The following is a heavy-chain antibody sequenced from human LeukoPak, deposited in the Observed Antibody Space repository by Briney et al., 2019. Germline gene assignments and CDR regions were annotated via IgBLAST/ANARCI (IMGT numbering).Heavy chain of an antibody. CDR3: ARAHH. Sequence: GGSLRLSCVASGLTFSSYWMSWVRQAPGKGLEWVANINEGGSEKYYVDSVKGRFTISRDNAKNSLYLQMNSLRAEDTALYYCARAHHWGQGTLVTVSS. CDR2: INEGGSEK. CDR1: GLTFSSYW. J-gene: IGHJ5*02. V-gene: IGHV3-7*01.